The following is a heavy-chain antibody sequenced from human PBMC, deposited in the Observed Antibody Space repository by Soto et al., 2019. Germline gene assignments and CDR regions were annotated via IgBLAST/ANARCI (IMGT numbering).Heavy chain of an antibody. D-gene: IGHD4-4*01. Sequence: ASVKVSCKASGYTFTSYAMHWVRQAPGQRLEWMGWINAGNGNTKYSQKFQGRVTITRDTSASTAYMELSSLRSEDTAVYYCARARSTVTTYYYMDVWGKGTTVTVSS. J-gene: IGHJ6*03. CDR1: GYTFTSYA. CDR3: ARARSTVTTYYYMDV. CDR2: INAGNGNT. V-gene: IGHV1-3*01.